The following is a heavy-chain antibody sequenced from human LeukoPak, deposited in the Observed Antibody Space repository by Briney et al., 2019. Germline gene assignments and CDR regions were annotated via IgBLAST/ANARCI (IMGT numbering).Heavy chain of an antibody. CDR3: ARAKRETSTRPWTSGMDV. J-gene: IGHJ6*02. Sequence: GGSLRLSCAASGFTLSDYDIHWVRLPIGKGLDWVSGLGSAGDKYHAGSERGRFTISREDAENSVYLQMNGLRPEDTAIYYCARAKRETSTRPWTSGMDVWGQGTRVTVSS. V-gene: IGHV3-13*01. D-gene: IGHD3/OR15-3a*01. CDR2: LGSAGDK. CDR1: GFTLSDYD.